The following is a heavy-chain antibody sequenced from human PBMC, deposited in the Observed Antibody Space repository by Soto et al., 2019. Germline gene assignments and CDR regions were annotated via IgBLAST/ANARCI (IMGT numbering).Heavy chain of an antibody. J-gene: IGHJ6*02. CDR1: GFTFSSRW. CDR3: ASESQYGLDV. CDR2: ISVDGRIT. V-gene: IGHV3-74*01. Sequence: GGSLRLSCAASGFTFSSRWMHWVRQVPGKGLVWVSHISVDGRITTYADSVKGRFTISRDNGQNTLYLQMSSLRAEDTAVYYCASESQYGLDVWGQGTAVTVSS.